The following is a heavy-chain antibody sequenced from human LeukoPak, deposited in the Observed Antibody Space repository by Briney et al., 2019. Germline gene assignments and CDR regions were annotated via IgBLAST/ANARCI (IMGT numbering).Heavy chain of an antibody. CDR2: ISWDGGST. CDR1: GFTLDDYA. Sequence: GGSLRLSCAASGFTLDDYAMHCVRRAPGRGREWVSLISWDGGSTYYADCVNGRFTISRDNSKNSLYLQMNSLRAEDTALYYCAKGPGYSSSSAYYYYYMDVWGKGTTVTVSS. V-gene: IGHV3-43D*03. CDR3: AKGPGYSSSSAYYYYYMDV. J-gene: IGHJ6*03. D-gene: IGHD6-6*01.